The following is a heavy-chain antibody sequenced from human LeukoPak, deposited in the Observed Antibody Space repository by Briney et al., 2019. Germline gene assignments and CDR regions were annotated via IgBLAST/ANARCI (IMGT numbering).Heavy chain of an antibody. Sequence: GASVKVSCKASGYTFTGYYMHWVRQAPGQGLEWMGWINPNSGGTNYAQKFQGRVTMTRDTSISTAYMELSRLRSDDTAVYYCARADQLPNYYYYGMYVWGQGTTVTVSS. CDR2: INPNSGGT. J-gene: IGHJ6*02. V-gene: IGHV1-2*02. CDR3: ARADQLPNYYYYGMYV. D-gene: IGHD2-2*01. CDR1: GYTFTGYY.